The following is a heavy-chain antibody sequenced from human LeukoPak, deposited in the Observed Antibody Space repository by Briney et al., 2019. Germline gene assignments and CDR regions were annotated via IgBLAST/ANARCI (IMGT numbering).Heavy chain of an antibody. D-gene: IGHD6-19*01. CDR1: EFTFSNYW. CDR3: ATTVPGYPDDYFDY. J-gene: IGHJ4*02. V-gene: IGHV3-7*01. CDR2: TNQDGSKN. Sequence: GGSLRLSCAASEFTFSNYWMSWVRQAPGKGRERVAHTNQDGSKNYYVDSLKGRFTISRDNAKNSLYLQMNSLRAEDTAVYYCATTVPGYPDDYFDYWGQGTLVTVSS.